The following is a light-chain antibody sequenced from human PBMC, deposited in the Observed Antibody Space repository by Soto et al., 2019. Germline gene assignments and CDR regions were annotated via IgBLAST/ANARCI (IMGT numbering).Light chain of an antibody. CDR3: QEYNSAPQFT. Sequence: DIEMTQSPSSLSASVGERVTITCRASEGISNYLAWYQQKPGKVPKLLIYAASTLQSGVPSRFSGSGSGTDFTLTISSLQPEDVVPYYCQEYNSAPQFTFGPGTKVDIK. V-gene: IGKV1-27*01. CDR1: EGISNY. CDR2: AAS. J-gene: IGKJ3*01.